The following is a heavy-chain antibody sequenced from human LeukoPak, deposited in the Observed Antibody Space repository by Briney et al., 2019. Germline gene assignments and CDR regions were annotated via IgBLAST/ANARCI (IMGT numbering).Heavy chain of an antibody. CDR1: GGTFSSYA. D-gene: IGHD3-10*01. CDR2: IIPIFGTA. Sequence: SVKVSCKASGGTFSSYAISWVRQAPGQGLEWMGGIIPIFGTANYAQKFQGRVTITTDESTSTAYMELSSLRSEDTAVYYCARDAYYGSXXYESXXFDXWGQGTLVTVSS. J-gene: IGHJ4*02. V-gene: IGHV1-69*05. CDR3: ARDAYYGSXXYESXXFDX.